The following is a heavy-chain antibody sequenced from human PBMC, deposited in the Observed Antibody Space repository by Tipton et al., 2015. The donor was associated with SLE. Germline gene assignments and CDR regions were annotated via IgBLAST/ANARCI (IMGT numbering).Heavy chain of an antibody. V-gene: IGHV4-34*01. CDR2: INHSGST. J-gene: IGHJ3*02. Sequence: LRLSCAASGFTFSDYYMSWIRQPPGKGLEWIGEINHSGSTNYNPSLKSRVTISVDTSKNQFSLKVSSVTAADTAVYYCARTSPSHLGAFDIWGQGTMVTVSS. CDR3: ARTSPSHLGAFDI. CDR1: GFTFSDYY. D-gene: IGHD2-2*01.